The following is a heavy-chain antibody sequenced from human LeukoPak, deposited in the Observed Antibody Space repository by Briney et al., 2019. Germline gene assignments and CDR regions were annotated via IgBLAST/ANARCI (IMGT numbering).Heavy chain of an antibody. D-gene: IGHD3-16*01. CDR3: ARGLWPYFDF. CDR1: GDSVSGNTVT. J-gene: IGHJ4*02. V-gene: IGHV6-1*01. Sequence: SQTLSLTCAISGDSVSGNTVTWSWIRQSPSRGLEWLGRTYYRSKWYNDYALSVKGQISVNPDTSKNQFSLQLKSVTPEDTAVYYCARGLWPYFDFWGQGTLVTVSS. CDR2: TYYRSKWYN.